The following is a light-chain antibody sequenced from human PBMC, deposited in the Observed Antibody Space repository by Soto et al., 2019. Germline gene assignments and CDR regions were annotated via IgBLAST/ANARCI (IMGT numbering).Light chain of an antibody. J-gene: IGKJ1*01. CDR3: QHYNSYSEA. CDR2: GAS. V-gene: IGKV3-15*01. CDR1: ESVSTN. Sequence: EIVMTQSPATLSLSPGERATLSCRASESVSTNLAWYQQKAGQAPRLLIYGASTRATGIPARFSGSGSGTEFTLTISSLQSEDFAVYYCQHYNSYSEAFGQGTKVELK.